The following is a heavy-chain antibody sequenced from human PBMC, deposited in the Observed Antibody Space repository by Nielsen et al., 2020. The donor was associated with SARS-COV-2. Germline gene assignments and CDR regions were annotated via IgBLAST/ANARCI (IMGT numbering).Heavy chain of an antibody. CDR2: ISYDGSNK. Sequence: GESLKISCAASGFTFSSYGMHWVRQAPGKGLEWVAVISYDGSNKYYADSVKGRFTISRDNSKNTLYLQMNSLRAEDTAVYYCARFFGSSSPFDIWGQGTMVTVSS. CDR3: ARFFGSSSPFDI. CDR1: GFTFSSYG. J-gene: IGHJ3*02. V-gene: IGHV3-33*05. D-gene: IGHD6-6*01.